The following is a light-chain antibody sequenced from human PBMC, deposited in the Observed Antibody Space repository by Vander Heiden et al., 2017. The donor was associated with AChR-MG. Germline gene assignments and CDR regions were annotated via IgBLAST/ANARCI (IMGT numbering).Light chain of an antibody. Sequence: ERVLTQSPATLSVSPGERATLSCWASQTVSSDLAWYQQKPGQAPRLLIHGASTRASGVPARFSGSGSGTEFTLTISSLQSEDVGIYYCQRDTNWAATFGPWANLGIK. CDR1: QTVSSD. J-gene: IGKJ2*01. CDR2: GAS. V-gene: IGKV3-15*01. CDR3: QRDTNWAAT.